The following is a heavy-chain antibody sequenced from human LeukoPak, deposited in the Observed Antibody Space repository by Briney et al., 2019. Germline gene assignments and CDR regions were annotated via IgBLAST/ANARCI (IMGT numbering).Heavy chain of an antibody. CDR2: IWYDGSNK. CDR3: ARESGYSSGWYPV. CDR1: GFTFSSYG. Sequence: GGSLRLSCAASGFTFSSYGMHWVRQAPGKGLEWVAVIWYDGSNKYYADSVKGRFTISRDNSKNTLYLQMNSLGAEDTAVYYCARESGYSSGWYPVWGQGTLVTVSS. D-gene: IGHD6-19*01. J-gene: IGHJ4*02. V-gene: IGHV3-33*01.